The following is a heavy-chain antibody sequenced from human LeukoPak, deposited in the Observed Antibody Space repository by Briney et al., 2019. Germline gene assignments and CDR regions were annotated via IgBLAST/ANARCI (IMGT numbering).Heavy chain of an antibody. D-gene: IGHD6-6*01. CDR2: IHYSGST. CDR3: VRGRPLVYFDY. J-gene: IGHJ4*02. Sequence: SETLSLTCNVSVGSINMVYWSWIRQPPGKGLEWIGYIHYSGSTNYNPSLKSRVTITEDTFKNQCSLKLSSVTAADTVLYYCVRGRPLVYFDYWGQGALVTVPS. V-gene: IGHV4-59*01. CDR1: VGSINMVY.